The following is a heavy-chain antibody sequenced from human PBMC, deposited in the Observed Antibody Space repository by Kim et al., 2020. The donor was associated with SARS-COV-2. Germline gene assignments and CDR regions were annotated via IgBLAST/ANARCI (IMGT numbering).Heavy chain of an antibody. CDR1: GYTFTSYY. J-gene: IGHJ4*01. V-gene: IGHV1-46*01. Sequence: ASVKVSCKAFGYTFTSYYIHWVRQAPGQGLEWMGKINPSGGATTYAQKFQGRQGRVTLTRDTSTSTAYMELSSLRSDDTAVYYCARDIVGRVEVRPDYWG. CDR2: INPSGGAT. D-gene: IGHD6-6*01. CDR3: ARDIVGRVEVRPDY.